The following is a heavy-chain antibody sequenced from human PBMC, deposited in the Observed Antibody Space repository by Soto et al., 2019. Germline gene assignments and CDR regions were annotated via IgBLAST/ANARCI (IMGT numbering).Heavy chain of an antibody. D-gene: IGHD3-9*01. CDR3: ARNVVYYDILTGPFDI. CDR2: IIPIFGTA. V-gene: IGHV1-69*12. J-gene: IGHJ3*02. Sequence: QVQLVQSGAEVKKPGSSVKVSCKASGGTFSSYAISWVRQAPGQGLEWMGGIIPIFGTANYAQKFQGRVTLTADESTSPAYMELSSLRSEDTAVYYCARNVVYYDILTGPFDIWGQGTMVTVSS. CDR1: GGTFSSYA.